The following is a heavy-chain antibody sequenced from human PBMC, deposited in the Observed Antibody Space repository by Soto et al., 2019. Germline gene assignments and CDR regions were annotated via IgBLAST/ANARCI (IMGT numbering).Heavy chain of an antibody. V-gene: IGHV1-18*01. D-gene: IGHD6-19*01. CDR2: ISAYNGNT. CDR1: GYTFTSYG. CDR3: ARVPGIAVAGTYNWFDP. J-gene: IGHJ5*02. Sequence: ASVKVSCKASGYTFTSYGISWVRQAPGQGLEWMGWISAYNGNTNYAQKLQGRVTMTTDTSTSTAYMELRSLRSDDTAVYYCARVPGIAVAGTYNWFDPWGQGTLVTVSS.